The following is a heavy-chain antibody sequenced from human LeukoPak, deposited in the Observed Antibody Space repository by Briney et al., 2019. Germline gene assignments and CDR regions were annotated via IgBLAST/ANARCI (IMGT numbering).Heavy chain of an antibody. Sequence: PGGSLRLSCAASGFTFSSYEMNWVRQAPGKGLEWVSYISSSGSTIYYADSVKGRFTISRDNAKNSLYLQMNSLRAEDTAVYYCATVACSGGSCYSFSVHAFDIWGQGTMVTVSS. CDR2: ISSSGSTI. D-gene: IGHD2-15*01. CDR1: GFTFSSYE. V-gene: IGHV3-48*03. J-gene: IGHJ3*02. CDR3: ATVACSGGSCYSFSVHAFDI.